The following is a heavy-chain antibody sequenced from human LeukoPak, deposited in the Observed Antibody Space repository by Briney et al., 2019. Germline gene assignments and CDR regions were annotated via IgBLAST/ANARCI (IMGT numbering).Heavy chain of an antibody. V-gene: IGHV1-18*04. Sequence: ASVKVSCKASGYTFTGYYMHWVRQAPGQGLEWMGWISAYNGNTNYAQKLQGRVTMTTDTSTSTAYMELRSLRSDDTAVYYCARENSGSYPIDYWGQGTLVTVSS. CDR3: ARENSGSYPIDY. D-gene: IGHD1-26*01. J-gene: IGHJ4*02. CDR1: GYTFTGYY. CDR2: ISAYNGNT.